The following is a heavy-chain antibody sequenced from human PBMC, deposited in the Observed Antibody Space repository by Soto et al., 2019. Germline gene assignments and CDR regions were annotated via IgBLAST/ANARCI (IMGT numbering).Heavy chain of an antibody. CDR2: VYPSDSRT. J-gene: IGHJ5*02. V-gene: IGHV5-51*01. CDR1: GYSFTGYW. CDR3: ARGNVANWFGP. Sequence: GESLKISCEASGYSFTGYWIVWVRQMPGKGLEWMGIVYPSDSRTKYSLSFQGQVTISADTSTSTTYLQWTSLKASDTAMYYCARGNVANWFGPWGQGTLVTVSS.